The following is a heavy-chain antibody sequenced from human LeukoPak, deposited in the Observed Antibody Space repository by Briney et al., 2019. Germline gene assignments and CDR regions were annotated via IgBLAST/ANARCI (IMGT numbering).Heavy chain of an antibody. J-gene: IGHJ6*02. CDR2: ISGNGGST. CDR1: GFTFSSYD. Sequence: GASLRLFCAASGFTFSSYDMSWVRQAPGKGLEWVSAISGNGGSTYYADSVKGRFTISRDDSKNTLYLQMNSLRAEDTAVYYCAKELDVVVLAATQVHYYGMDVWGQGTTVTVSS. CDR3: AKELDVVVLAATQVHYYGMDV. V-gene: IGHV3-23*01. D-gene: IGHD2-15*01.